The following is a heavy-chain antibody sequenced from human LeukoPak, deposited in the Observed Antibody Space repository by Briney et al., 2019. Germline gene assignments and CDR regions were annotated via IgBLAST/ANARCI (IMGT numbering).Heavy chain of an antibody. J-gene: IGHJ4*02. CDR3: TTESFHY. CDR2: ISNSGTIT. Sequence: PGGSLRLSCAVSGFTFGRFAMNWVRQAPGKGLEWVSIISNSGTITSYTDSVKGRFTISRDNFKNTVYLQMNSLRAEDTALYYCTTESFHYWGQGSLVAVSS. D-gene: IGHD3-10*01. V-gene: IGHV3-23*01. CDR1: GFTFGRFA.